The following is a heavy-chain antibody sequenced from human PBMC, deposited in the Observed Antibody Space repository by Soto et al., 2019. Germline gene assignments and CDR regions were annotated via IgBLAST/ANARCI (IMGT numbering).Heavy chain of an antibody. CDR3: ASTRANYYDSSGYYYVYGPFDY. V-gene: IGHV4-30-2*01. CDR1: GGSISSSGYP. J-gene: IGHJ4*02. Sequence: PSETLSLTCAVSGGSISSSGYPWSWIRQPPGKGLEWIGYIYHSGSTYYNPSLKSRVTISVDRSKNQFSLKLSSVTAADTAVYYCASTRANYYDSSGYYYVYGPFDYWGQGTLVTVSS. D-gene: IGHD3-22*01. CDR2: IYHSGST.